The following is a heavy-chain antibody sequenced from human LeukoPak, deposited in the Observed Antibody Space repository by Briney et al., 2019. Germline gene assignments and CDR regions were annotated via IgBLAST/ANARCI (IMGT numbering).Heavy chain of an antibody. D-gene: IGHD3-10*01. CDR3: ARGGYNISSYIFDY. CDR2: IYTTGRT. J-gene: IGHJ4*02. Sequence: SETLSLTCSVSGGSISSYWWSWIRQPAGKGLEFIGRIYTTGRTNYNPSLKSRVSMSVDTSKNKFSLELRSVTAADTAVYFCARGGYNISSYIFDYWGQGALVTVSS. CDR1: GGSISSYW. V-gene: IGHV4-4*07.